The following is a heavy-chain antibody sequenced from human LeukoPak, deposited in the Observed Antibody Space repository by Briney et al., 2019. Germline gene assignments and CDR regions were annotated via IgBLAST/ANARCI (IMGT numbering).Heavy chain of an antibody. J-gene: IGHJ5*02. D-gene: IGHD3-10*01. CDR3: AKSPGVNSAPFDP. CDR1: GFTSDDYA. V-gene: IGHV3-9*02. CDR2: ISWNSGSL. Sequence: GRSLRLSCAASGFTSDDYAMHWVRRAPGKGLEWVSGISWNSGSLGYADSVKGRFTISRDNAKSSLYLQMNSLRAEDMALYYCAKSPGVNSAPFDPWGQGTLVTVSS.